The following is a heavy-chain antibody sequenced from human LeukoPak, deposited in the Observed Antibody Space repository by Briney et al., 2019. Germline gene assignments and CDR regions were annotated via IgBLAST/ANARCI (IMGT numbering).Heavy chain of an antibody. V-gene: IGHV1-69*13. CDR3: ARSKALRLDDIYY. CDR1: RGTFSTYA. J-gene: IGHJ4*02. CDR2: IIPIFGTA. Sequence: SVKVSCEASRGTFSTYAITWVRQAPGQGLEWMGGIIPIFGTANYAQKFQGRVTITADESTSTAYMELSSLRSDDTAVFYCARSKALRLDDIYYWGQGTLVTVSS. D-gene: IGHD3-9*01.